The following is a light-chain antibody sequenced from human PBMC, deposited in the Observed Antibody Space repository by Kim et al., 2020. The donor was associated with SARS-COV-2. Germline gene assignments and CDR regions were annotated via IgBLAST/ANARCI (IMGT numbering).Light chain of an antibody. CDR1: SSDIGAYNY. J-gene: IGLJ3*02. V-gene: IGLV2-14*03. Sequence: GQSIIISCTGTSSDIGAYNYVSWYRQYPGKAPQLMIYDVSHRPSGISNRFSGSKSGNTASLTISGLQAEDEACYYCASYTSIGTRVFGGGTKLTVL. CDR3: ASYTSIGTRV. CDR2: DVS.